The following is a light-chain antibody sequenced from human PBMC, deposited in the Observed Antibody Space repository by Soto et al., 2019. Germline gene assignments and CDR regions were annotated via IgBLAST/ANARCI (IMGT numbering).Light chain of an antibody. V-gene: IGLV1-51*02. CDR1: SSNIGNNY. CDR3: GTCDSSLSGWV. CDR2: ENN. Sequence: SVLTQPPSVSGAPGQKVTISCSGSSSNIGNNYVAWYQQLPGTAPKLLIYENNKRPSGIPDRFSGSKSGTSATLGITGLQAGDEADYYCGTCDSSLSGWVFGGGTQLTVL. J-gene: IGLJ3*02.